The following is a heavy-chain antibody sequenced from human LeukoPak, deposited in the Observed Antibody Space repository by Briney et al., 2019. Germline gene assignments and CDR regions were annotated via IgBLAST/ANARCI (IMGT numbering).Heavy chain of an antibody. CDR3: ARQAYTTNLDAFDI. D-gene: IGHD1-26*01. Sequence: SETLSLTCTVSGGSISSSSYYWGWIRQPPGKGLEWIGTIYYSGNTYYNPSLTSRVTISLDTSKNQLSLKLSFVTAADTAVYYCARQAYTTNLDAFDIWGQGTMVTVSS. J-gene: IGHJ3*02. CDR2: IYYSGNT. CDR1: GGSISSSSYY. V-gene: IGHV4-39*07.